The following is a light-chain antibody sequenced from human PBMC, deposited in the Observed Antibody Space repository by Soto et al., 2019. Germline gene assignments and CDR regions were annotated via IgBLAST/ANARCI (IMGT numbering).Light chain of an antibody. V-gene: IGKV3-20*01. CDR3: QQYGSSYPWT. Sequence: EIVLTQSPGTLSLSPGERATLSCSAIHIVISSYLAWYQQKPGQAPRLLISGASSRATAIPDRFSGSGSGTDFTLTIRRLEPEDFAVYYCQQYGSSYPWTFGQGTKVDIK. CDR1: HIVISSY. CDR2: GAS. J-gene: IGKJ1*01.